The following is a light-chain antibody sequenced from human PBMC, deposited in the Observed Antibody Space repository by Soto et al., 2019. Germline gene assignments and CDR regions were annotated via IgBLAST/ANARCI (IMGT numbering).Light chain of an antibody. J-gene: IGLJ3*02. V-gene: IGLV1-40*01. Sequence: QSVLTQPPSVCGAPGQRVTISCTGSSSNIGAGYDVHWYQQLPGTAPKLLIYGNSNRPSGVPDRFSGSKFGTSASLAITGLQAEDEADYYCQSYDSSLSGWVFGGGTKLTVL. CDR2: GNS. CDR3: QSYDSSLSGWV. CDR1: SSNIGAGYD.